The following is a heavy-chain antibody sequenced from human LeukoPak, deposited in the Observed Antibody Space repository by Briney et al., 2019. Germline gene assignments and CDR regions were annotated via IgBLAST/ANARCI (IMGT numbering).Heavy chain of an antibody. CDR3: ARDLGSGIAEPFDH. V-gene: IGHV1-69*05. CDR2: IIPIFGTA. Sequence: GASVKVSCKASGGTFSSYAISWVRQAPGQGLEWMGGIIPIFGTANYAQKFQGRVTITTDESTSTAYMELRSLRSDDTAVYYCARDLGSGIAEPFDHWGQGTLVTVSS. D-gene: IGHD6-13*01. J-gene: IGHJ4*02. CDR1: GGTFSSYA.